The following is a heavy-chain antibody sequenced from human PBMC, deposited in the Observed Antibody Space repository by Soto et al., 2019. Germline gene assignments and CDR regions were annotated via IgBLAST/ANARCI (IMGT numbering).Heavy chain of an antibody. J-gene: IGHJ6*02. CDR1: GFTFSNYA. CDR3: TTNPPSLITMVRGVNVAYYYGMDV. V-gene: IGHV3-15*01. Sequence: PGGSLRLSCAASGFTFSNYAMHWVRQAPGKGLEWVGRIKRNTDGGTTDYAPPVKGRFTISRDDSKNTLYLQMNSLKTEDTAVYYCTTNPPSLITMVRGVNVAYYYGMDVWGQGTTVTVSS. D-gene: IGHD3-10*01. CDR2: IKRNTDGGTT.